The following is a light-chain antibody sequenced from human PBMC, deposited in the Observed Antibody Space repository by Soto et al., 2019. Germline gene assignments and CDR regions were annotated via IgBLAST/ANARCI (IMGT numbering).Light chain of an antibody. Sequence: QSVLTQSPSASGTPGQRVTISCSGSNSNIGSNTVNWYQQLPGTAPKLLMFSNNQRPSGVPDRFSGSKSGTSASLAISGLQSEDEADYYCAAWDDGLNGWVFGGGTKLTVL. V-gene: IGLV1-44*01. CDR1: NSNIGSNT. CDR2: SNN. CDR3: AAWDDGLNGWV. J-gene: IGLJ3*02.